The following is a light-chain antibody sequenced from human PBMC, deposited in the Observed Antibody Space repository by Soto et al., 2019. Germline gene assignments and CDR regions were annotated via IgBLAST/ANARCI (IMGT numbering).Light chain of an antibody. CDR1: SSDVGGYNY. CDR2: EVS. J-gene: IGLJ3*02. CDR3: SSYTNRNTWV. Sequence: QSVLTQPASVSASPGQSITISCTETSSDVGGYNYVSWYQHHPGKAPKLMIYEVSSRPSGVSNRFSGSRSGNTASLTISGLQAEDEADYYCSSYTNRNTWVFGGGTQLTVL. V-gene: IGLV2-14*01.